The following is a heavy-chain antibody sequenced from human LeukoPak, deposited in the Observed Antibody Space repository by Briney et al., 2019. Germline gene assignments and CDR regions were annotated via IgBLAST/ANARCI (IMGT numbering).Heavy chain of an antibody. CDR3: AKDASITMVRGVITPWFDP. Sequence: GGSLRLSCAASGFTFSSYAMSWVRQAPGKGLEWVSAISGSGGSTYYADSVKGRFTISRDNSKNTLYLQMNSLRAEDTAVYYCAKDASITMVRGVITPWFDPWGQGTLVTVSS. CDR2: ISGSGGST. CDR1: GFTFSSYA. J-gene: IGHJ5*02. D-gene: IGHD3-10*01. V-gene: IGHV3-23*01.